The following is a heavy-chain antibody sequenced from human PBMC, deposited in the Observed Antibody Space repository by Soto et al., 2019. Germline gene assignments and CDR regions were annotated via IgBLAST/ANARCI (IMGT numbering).Heavy chain of an antibody. CDR3: ARELWPDCSGGSCYPDAFDI. D-gene: IGHD2-15*01. V-gene: IGHV3-30-3*01. J-gene: IGHJ3*02. CDR2: ISYDGSNK. CDR1: GFTFSSYA. Sequence: HPGGSLRLSCAASGFTFSSYAMHWVRQAPGKGLEWVAVISYDGSNKYYADSVKGRFTISRDNSKNTLYLQMNSLRAEDTAVYYCARELWPDCSGGSCYPDAFDIWGQGTMVTVSS.